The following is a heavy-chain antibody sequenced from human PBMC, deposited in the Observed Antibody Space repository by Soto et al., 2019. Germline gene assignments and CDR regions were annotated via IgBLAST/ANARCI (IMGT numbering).Heavy chain of an antibody. Sequence: SETLSLTCSVSGDYIHVGGYYWTRIRQRPGKGLEWMGYIYYTGKTYYNPSLESRLTMSVDRSKNQFSLRLTSVTAADTAVYFCGRDLTSNANCIDPWGQGTLVTVSS. CDR3: GRDLTSNANCIDP. J-gene: IGHJ5*02. CDR1: GDYIHVGGYY. CDR2: IYYTGKT. V-gene: IGHV4-30-4*01. D-gene: IGHD2-2*01.